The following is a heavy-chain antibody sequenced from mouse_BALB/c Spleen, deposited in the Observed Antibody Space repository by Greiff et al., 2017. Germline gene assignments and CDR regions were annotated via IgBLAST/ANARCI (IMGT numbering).Heavy chain of an antibody. V-gene: IGHV14-3*02. D-gene: IGHD1-1*02. Sequence: VQLQQSGAELVKPGASVKLSCTASGFSFKDTYMHWVKQSPGQGLEWIGRIDPANGNTNYDPKFQGKATLTVDTSSNTAYMQLNSLTSEDTAVYYCASYDGSYDAMDYWGQGTSVTVSS. J-gene: IGHJ4*01. CDR3: ASYDGSYDAMDY. CDR1: GFSFKDTY. CDR2: IDPANGNT.